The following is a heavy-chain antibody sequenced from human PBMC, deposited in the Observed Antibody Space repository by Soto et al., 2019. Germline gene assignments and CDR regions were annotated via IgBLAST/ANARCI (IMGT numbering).Heavy chain of an antibody. D-gene: IGHD2-21*02. CDR3: ARQLAYCGGDCYTEPIDY. J-gene: IGHJ4*02. CDR2: INPKTGDT. V-gene: IGHV1-2*02. Sequence: QAQLVQSGAEVKKPGASVKVSCKTSGYTFTAYYIHWVRQAPGQGLEWVGWINPKTGDTKYAQKVQGRVTMTGDTSITTAYMELGRLRSDDTAVYYCARQLAYCGGDCYTEPIDYWGQGTLVTVSS. CDR1: GYTFTAYY.